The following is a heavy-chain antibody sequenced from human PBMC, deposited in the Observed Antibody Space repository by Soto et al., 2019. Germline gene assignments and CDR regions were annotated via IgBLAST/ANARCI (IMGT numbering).Heavy chain of an antibody. D-gene: IGHD3-10*01. Sequence: QVHLVESGGGLVKPGGSLRISCAASGFNFNDYYMNWIRQTPGKGLEWISYISSSSSDTKYADSVKGRFTISRDNAKTSLYLQMHSLRAEDTAVYFGARGSSTVRGVTITVTNFDYWGQGTLVTVSS. J-gene: IGHJ4*02. CDR1: GFNFNDYY. CDR3: ARGSSTVRGVTITVTNFDY. CDR2: ISSSSSDT. V-gene: IGHV3-11*06.